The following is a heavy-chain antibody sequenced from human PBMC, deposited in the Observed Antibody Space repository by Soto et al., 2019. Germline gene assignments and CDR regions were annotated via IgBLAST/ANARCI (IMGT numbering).Heavy chain of an antibody. CDR2: IYYSGST. CDR3: ARHPQKRVVINWFDP. CDR1: GYSISSSNW. D-gene: IGHD2-15*01. V-gene: IGHV4-28*01. J-gene: IGHJ5*02. Sequence: SETLSLTCAVSGYSISSSNWCGWIRQPPGKGLEWIGYIYYSGSTNYNPSLKSRVTISVDTSKNQFSLKLSSVTAADTAVYYCARHPQKRVVINWFDPWGQGTLVTVS.